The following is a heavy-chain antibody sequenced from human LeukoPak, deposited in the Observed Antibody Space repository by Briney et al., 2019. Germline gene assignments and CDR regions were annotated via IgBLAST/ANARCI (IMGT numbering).Heavy chain of an antibody. CDR2: IDHGGIT. D-gene: IGHD2-15*01. CDR1: GGSFSSYY. J-gene: IGHJ6*03. CDR3: ARGREYCSGGSCHRYYYYYMDV. Sequence: SETLSLTCAVYGGSFSSYYWSWIRQPPGRGLEWIGDIDHGGITNCNPSLKSRVTISVDTSKNQFSLKLSSVTAADTAVYYCARGREYCSGGSCHRYYYYYMDVWGKGTTVTVSS. V-gene: IGHV4-34*01.